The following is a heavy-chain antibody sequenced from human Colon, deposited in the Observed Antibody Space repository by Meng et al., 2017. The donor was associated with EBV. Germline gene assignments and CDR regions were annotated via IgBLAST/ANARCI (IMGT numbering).Heavy chain of an antibody. D-gene: IGHD3-9*01. V-gene: IGHV4-34*01. CDR1: GGSFSGYV. J-gene: IGHJ4*02. CDR3: ARVPTTGYKDH. Sequence: QVRLQQLGAGLLKPSETLSLTCTVNGGSFSGYVWSWVRRPPGKGMEWIGEVSHPGSANYNPSLKSRVTISVDASEKQFSLRLTSVTAADSAVYYCARVPTTGYKDHWGQGTLVTVSS. CDR2: VSHPGSA.